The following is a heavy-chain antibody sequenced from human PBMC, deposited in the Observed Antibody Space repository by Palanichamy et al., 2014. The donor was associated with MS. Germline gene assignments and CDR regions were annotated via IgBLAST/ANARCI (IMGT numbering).Heavy chain of an antibody. CDR3: AHREWALTRGGAFDI. D-gene: IGHD3-10*01. CDR1: GFSLSSPGEG. Sequence: ITLQESGPALIRPRQTLTLTCTFSGFSLSSPGEGVGWIRQPPGKAPEWLAVIYWDDYNHHNPSLRNRLTITRDTSKNQVVLTMTNMDPADTASYFCAHREWALTRGGAFDIWGQGTLVTVST. V-gene: IGHV2-5*02. CDR2: IYWDDYN. J-gene: IGHJ3*02.